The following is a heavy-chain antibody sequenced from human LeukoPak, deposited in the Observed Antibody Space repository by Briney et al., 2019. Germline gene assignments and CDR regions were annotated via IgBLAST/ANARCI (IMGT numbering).Heavy chain of an antibody. V-gene: IGHV4-34*01. D-gene: IGHD7-27*01. CDR2: INHSGST. J-gene: IGHJ5*02. CDR3: ARDLTGFDP. Sequence: SETLSLTCAVYGRSFSGYYWSWIRQPPGKGLEWIGEINHSGSTNYNPSLKSRVTISVDTSKNQFSLKLSSVTAADTAVYYCARDLTGFDPWGQGTLVTVSS. CDR1: GRSFSGYY.